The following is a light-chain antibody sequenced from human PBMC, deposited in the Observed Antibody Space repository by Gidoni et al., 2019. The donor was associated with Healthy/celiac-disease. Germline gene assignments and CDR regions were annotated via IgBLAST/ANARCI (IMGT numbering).Light chain of an antibody. J-gene: IGKJ5*01. CDR3: QQYNNWRIT. CDR1: QSVSSN. V-gene: IGKV3-15*01. Sequence: ELVMTPSPATLSVSPGERATLSCRASQSVSSNLAWYQQKPGQAPRLLIYGASTRATGIPARFSVSGSLIEFTLTISSLQSEDFAVYYCQQYNNWRITFGQGTRLEIK. CDR2: GAS.